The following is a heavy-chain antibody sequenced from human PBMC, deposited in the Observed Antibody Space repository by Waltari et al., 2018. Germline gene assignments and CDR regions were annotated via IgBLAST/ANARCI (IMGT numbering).Heavy chain of an antibody. CDR1: GTSFTTTNYF. J-gene: IGHJ4*02. Sequence: QLHPQLSGPGLVKPSETLSLTCAVSGTSFTTTNYFWGWIRQPPGKGLEWIGRIYFTGSTDYNPSLKSRVTISIDTSTNQFSLNLRSVTAADTAVYYCARGIWQQLAHFDSWGQGTLVTVSS. CDR3: ARGIWQQLAHFDS. D-gene: IGHD6-13*01. CDR2: IYFTGST. V-gene: IGHV4-39*01.